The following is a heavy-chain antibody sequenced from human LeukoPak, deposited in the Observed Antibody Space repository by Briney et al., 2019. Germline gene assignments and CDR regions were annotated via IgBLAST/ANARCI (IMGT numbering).Heavy chain of an antibody. V-gene: IGHV5-51*01. D-gene: IGHD5-18*01. Sequence: GESLKISCKGSGYSFTSYWIAWVRQMPGKGLEWMGVIYPGDSDTRYSPSFQGQVTISADKSISTAYLQWSSLKASDTAMYYCARPRYSRASDAIDIWGQGTMVTVSS. CDR3: ARPRYSRASDAIDI. J-gene: IGHJ3*02. CDR1: GYSFTSYW. CDR2: IYPGDSDT.